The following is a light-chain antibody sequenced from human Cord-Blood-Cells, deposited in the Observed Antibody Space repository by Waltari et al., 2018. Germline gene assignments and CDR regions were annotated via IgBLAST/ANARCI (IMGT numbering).Light chain of an antibody. CDR3: QQYGSSTYT. V-gene: IGKV3-20*01. J-gene: IGKJ2*01. Sequence: DIVLTQSPGTLSLSPGERATLSCRASQSVSSSYLARYQQKPGQAPRLLIYGASSRATGIPDRFSGSGSVTDYNLTISILEPEDFAEYYCQQYGSSTYTFGQGTKLEIK. CDR2: GAS. CDR1: QSVSSSY.